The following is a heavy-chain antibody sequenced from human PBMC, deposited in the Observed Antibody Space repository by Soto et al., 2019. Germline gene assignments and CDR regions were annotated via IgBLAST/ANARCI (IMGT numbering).Heavy chain of an antibody. Sequence: PGGSLRLSCAASGFTFSSYWMSWVRQSQGKGLEWVANIKQDGSEKYYVDSVKGRFTISRDNAKNSLYLQMNSLRAEDTAVYYCAREGMNYYYDSSGYYFGYYFDYWGQGTLVTVSS. V-gene: IGHV3-7*03. D-gene: IGHD3-22*01. CDR1: GFTFSSYW. CDR2: IKQDGSEK. J-gene: IGHJ4*02. CDR3: AREGMNYYYDSSGYYFGYYFDY.